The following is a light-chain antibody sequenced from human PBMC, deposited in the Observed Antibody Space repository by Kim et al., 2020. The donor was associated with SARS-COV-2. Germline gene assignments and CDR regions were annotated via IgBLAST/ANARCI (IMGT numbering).Light chain of an antibody. V-gene: IGLV1-40*01. Sequence: GQRVTISCNGSSSNIGAGYDIHWYQHLPATAPKLLIYDNNIRPSGVPDRFSGSKSDSSASLAITGLQAEDEADYYCQSYDRSLIFVFGTGTKVTVL. CDR1: SSNIGAGYD. CDR3: QSYDRSLIFV. CDR2: DNN. J-gene: IGLJ1*01.